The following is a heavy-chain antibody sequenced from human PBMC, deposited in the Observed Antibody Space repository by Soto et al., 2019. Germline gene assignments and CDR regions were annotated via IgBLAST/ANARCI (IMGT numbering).Heavy chain of an antibody. D-gene: IGHD3-16*01. Sequence: ASVKVSCKASGYTFTSYAMHWVRQAPGQRLEWMGWINAGNGNTKYSQKFQGRVTITRDTSASTAYMELSSLRSEDTAVYYCAISPHNGPWGSENWFDPWGQGTLVTVSS. CDR2: INAGNGNT. V-gene: IGHV1-3*01. CDR1: GYTFTSYA. J-gene: IGHJ5*02. CDR3: AISPHNGPWGSENWFDP.